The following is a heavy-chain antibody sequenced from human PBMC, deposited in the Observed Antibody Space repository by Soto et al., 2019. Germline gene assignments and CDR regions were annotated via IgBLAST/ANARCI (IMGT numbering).Heavy chain of an antibody. V-gene: IGHV3-23*01. CDR2: ITGNGGST. CDR3: AKEAYYDILTGYYRYYYYYMDV. J-gene: IGHJ6*03. Sequence: GGSLRLSCAASGFTFSSYAMSWVRQAPGKGLEWVSAITGNGGSTYYADSVKGRFTISRDNSKNTLYLQMYSLRAEDTAVYYCAKEAYYDILTGYYRYYYYYMDVWGKGTTVTVSS. CDR1: GFTFSSYA. D-gene: IGHD3-9*01.